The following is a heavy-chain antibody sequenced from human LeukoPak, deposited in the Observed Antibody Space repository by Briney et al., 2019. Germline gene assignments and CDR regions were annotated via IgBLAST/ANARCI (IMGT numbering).Heavy chain of an antibody. J-gene: IGHJ3*02. CDR1: GGSISSGGYS. Sequence: SQTLSLTCAFSGGSISSGGYSWSWIRQPPGKGLEWIGYIYHSGSTYYNPSLKSRVTISVDRSKNQFSLKLSSVTAADTAVYYCAAAPFGELLGINAFDIWGQGTMVTVSS. CDR3: AAAPFGELLGINAFDI. D-gene: IGHD3-10*01. V-gene: IGHV4-30-2*01. CDR2: IYHSGST.